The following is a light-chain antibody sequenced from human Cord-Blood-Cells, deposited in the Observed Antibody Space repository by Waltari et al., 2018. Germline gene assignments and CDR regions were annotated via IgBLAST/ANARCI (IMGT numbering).Light chain of an antibody. J-gene: IGLJ1*01. Sequence: QSALTTPASVSGSPGQSITISCTGTSSDVGSYKLVSWYQQHPGKAPKLMIYEGSKRPSGVSNRFSGAKSGNTASLTISGLQAEDEADYYCCSYAGSSTYVFGTGTKVTVL. V-gene: IGLV2-23*01. CDR3: CSYAGSSTYV. CDR1: SSDVGSYKL. CDR2: EGS.